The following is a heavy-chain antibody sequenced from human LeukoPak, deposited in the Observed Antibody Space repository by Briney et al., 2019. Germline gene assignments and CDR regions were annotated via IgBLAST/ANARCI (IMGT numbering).Heavy chain of an antibody. CDR3: ARSAILTPFDY. CDR1: GFTVSSNY. V-gene: IGHV3-53*01. J-gene: IGHJ4*02. CDR2: IYSGGST. Sequence: GGSLRLSCAASGFTVSSNYMSWVRQAPGKGLEWVSVIYSGGSTYYADSVKGRFTISTDNSKNTLYLQMNSLRAEDTAVYYCARSAILTPFDYWGQGTLVTVSS. D-gene: IGHD2-15*01.